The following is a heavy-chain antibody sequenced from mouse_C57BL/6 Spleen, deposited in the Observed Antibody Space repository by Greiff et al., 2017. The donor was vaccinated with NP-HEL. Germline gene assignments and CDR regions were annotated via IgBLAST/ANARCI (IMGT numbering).Heavy chain of an antibody. J-gene: IGHJ2*01. CDR1: GFTFSDYG. CDR2: ISRGSSTI. V-gene: IGHV5-17*01. CDR3: ARRSYFDY. Sequence: EVMLVESGGGLVKPGGSLKLSCAASGFTFSDYGMHWVRQAPEQGLEWVAYISRGSSTIYYADTVKGRFTFSRDNAKNTLFLQMTSLRSEDTAMYYCARRSYFDYWGQGTTLTVSS.